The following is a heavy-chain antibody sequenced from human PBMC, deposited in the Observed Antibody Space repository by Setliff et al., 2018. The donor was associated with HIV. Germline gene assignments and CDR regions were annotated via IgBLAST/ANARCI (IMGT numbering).Heavy chain of an antibody. CDR2: LATDESVT. V-gene: IGHV3-30*19. D-gene: IGHD6-19*01. J-gene: IGHJ5*02. CDR3: AREGGSSGHAGYFDP. CDR1: GFTFSGYG. Sequence: LCLSCAASGFTFSGYGMHWVRQAPGKGLEWVAVLATDESVTNYADSVRGRFTISRDDSKNTLFLQMNSLRVDDTAVYYCAREGGSSGHAGYFDPWGQGTLVTVSS.